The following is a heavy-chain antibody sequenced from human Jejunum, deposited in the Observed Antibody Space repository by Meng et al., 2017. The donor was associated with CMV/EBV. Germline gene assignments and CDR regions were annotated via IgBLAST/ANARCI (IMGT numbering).Heavy chain of an antibody. CDR3: ARDSLGSTPWAFAI. Sequence: VSGTSMNRHCWSWIRRPPGKGLEWIGYVDFNGVNYYNPSLKSRVSISVDTSNNQFSLRLSSVTAADTAVYYCARDSLGSTPWAFAIWGQGTTVTVSS. CDR1: GTSMNRHC. J-gene: IGHJ3*02. V-gene: IGHV4-59*11. CDR2: VDFNGVN. D-gene: IGHD3-16*01.